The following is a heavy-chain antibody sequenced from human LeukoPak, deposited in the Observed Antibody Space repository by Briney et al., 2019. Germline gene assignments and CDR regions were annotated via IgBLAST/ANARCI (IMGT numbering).Heavy chain of an antibody. CDR2: IYYSGST. CDR3: ARVVMAVAGYYFDY. CDR1: GGSISSGDYY. Sequence: SETLSLTCTVSGGSISSGDYYWSWIRQPRGKGLEWIGYIYYSGSTYYNPSLKSRVTISVDTSKNQFSLKLSSVTAADTAVYYCARVVMAVAGYYFDYWGQGTLVTVSS. D-gene: IGHD6-19*01. V-gene: IGHV4-30-4*08. J-gene: IGHJ4*02.